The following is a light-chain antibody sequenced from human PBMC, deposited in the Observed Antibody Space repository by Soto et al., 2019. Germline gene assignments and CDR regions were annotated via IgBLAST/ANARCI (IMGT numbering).Light chain of an antibody. CDR2: GAS. V-gene: IGKV3-20*01. J-gene: IGKJ2*02. CDR3: QQYGSSRT. CDR1: QSVSSSY. Sequence: EIVLTQSPGTLSLSPGERATLSCRASQSVSSSYVAWYQQKPGQAPRLLIYGASSRATGIPDRFSGSGSGTDFTLTISRLEPEAFAVYYCQQYGSSRTFGQGTKLEIK.